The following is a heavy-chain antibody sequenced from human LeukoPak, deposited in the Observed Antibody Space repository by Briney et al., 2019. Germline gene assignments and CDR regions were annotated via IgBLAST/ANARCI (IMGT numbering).Heavy chain of an antibody. Sequence: GASVKVSCKASGYTFTGYYMHWVRQAPGQGLEWMGWINPNSGGTNYAQKFQGRVTMTRDTSISTAYMELSRLRSDDTAVCYCARELWFGESHYYGMDVWGQGTTVTVS. CDR1: GYTFTGYY. V-gene: IGHV1-2*02. D-gene: IGHD3-10*01. CDR3: ARELWFGESHYYGMDV. CDR2: INPNSGGT. J-gene: IGHJ6*02.